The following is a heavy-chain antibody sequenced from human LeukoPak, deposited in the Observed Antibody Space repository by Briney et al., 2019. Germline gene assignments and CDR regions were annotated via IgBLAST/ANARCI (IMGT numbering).Heavy chain of an antibody. J-gene: IGHJ4*02. Sequence: SETLSLTCTVSGGSISSSSYYWGRIRQPPGKGLEWIGSIYYSGSTYYNPSLKSRVTISVDTSKNQFSLKLSSVTAADTAVYYCARHSVVPAALSSFDYWGQGTLVTVSS. CDR2: IYYSGST. D-gene: IGHD2-2*01. V-gene: IGHV4-39*01. CDR1: GGSISSSSYY. CDR3: ARHSVVPAALSSFDY.